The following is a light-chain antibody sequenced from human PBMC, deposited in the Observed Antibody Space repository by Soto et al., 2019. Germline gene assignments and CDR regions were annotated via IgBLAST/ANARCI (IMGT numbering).Light chain of an antibody. CDR3: ATWDDSLNGYVV. Sequence: QSVLTQPPSASGTPGQRVTISCSGSSSNIGSNTVNWYQQLPGTAPKLLIYSNKQRPSGVPDRFSGSKSGTSASLATSGLQSEDEADYYCATWDDSLNGYVVFGGGTQLTVL. J-gene: IGLJ2*01. CDR2: SNK. V-gene: IGLV1-44*01. CDR1: SSNIGSNT.